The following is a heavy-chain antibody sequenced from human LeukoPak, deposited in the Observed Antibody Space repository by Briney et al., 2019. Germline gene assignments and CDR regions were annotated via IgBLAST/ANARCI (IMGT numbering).Heavy chain of an antibody. V-gene: IGHV4-4*07. CDR1: GGSISSYY. CDR2: IYTSGGT. J-gene: IGHJ5*02. CDR3: ARDSGTTGEVKFDP. Sequence: SETLSLTCTVSGGSISSYYWSWVRQPAGKGLEWIGRIYTSGGTDYNPSLKSRVIMSVDTSKNHLSLKLTSVTAADTAVYYCARDSGTTGEVKFDPWGQGILVTVSS. D-gene: IGHD3-10*01.